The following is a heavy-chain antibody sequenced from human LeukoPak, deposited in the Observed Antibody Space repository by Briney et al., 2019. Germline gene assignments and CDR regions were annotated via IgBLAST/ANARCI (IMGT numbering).Heavy chain of an antibody. D-gene: IGHD4-11*01. J-gene: IGHJ6*03. V-gene: IGHV1-2*02. CDR3: ARAPFTVTTPYYYYYYYMDV. CDR1: GYTFTGYY. Sequence: ASVKVSCEASGYTFTGYYMHWVRQAPGQGLEWMGWINPNSGGTNYAQKFQGRVTMTRDTSISTAYMELSSLRSEDTAVYYCARAPFTVTTPYYYYYYYMDVWGKGTTVTVSS. CDR2: INPNSGGT.